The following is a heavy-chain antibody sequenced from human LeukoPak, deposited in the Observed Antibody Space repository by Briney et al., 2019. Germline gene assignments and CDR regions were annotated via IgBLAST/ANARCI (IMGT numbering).Heavy chain of an antibody. V-gene: IGHV3-23*01. CDR3: ARYSSSFTGAFDI. J-gene: IGHJ3*02. CDR2: IRSSGDST. CDR1: GFTFSSYG. D-gene: IGHD6-6*01. Sequence: GGTLRLSCAASGFTFSSYGMSWVRQAPGKGLEWVSGIRSSGDSTYYADSVKGRFTISRDNSKNTLYLQMNSLRAEDTAVYYCARYSSSFTGAFDIWGQGTMVTVSS.